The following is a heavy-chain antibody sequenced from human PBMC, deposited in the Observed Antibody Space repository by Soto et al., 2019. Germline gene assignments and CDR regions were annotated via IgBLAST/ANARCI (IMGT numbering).Heavy chain of an antibody. V-gene: IGHV4-59*11. CDR3: ARLSYSGSYHIDH. CDR1: GGSINSHY. J-gene: IGHJ4*02. D-gene: IGHD1-26*01. Sequence: QVRLLESGPGLVKPSETLSLTCTVSGGSINSHYWSWIRQPPGRGLQWIAYIFHTGWSKYYNSSLKSRVTISLDTSKNQLFLNLTSVTAAGTAMYYCARLSYSGSYHIDHWGQGTLVTVSS. CDR2: IFHTGWSK.